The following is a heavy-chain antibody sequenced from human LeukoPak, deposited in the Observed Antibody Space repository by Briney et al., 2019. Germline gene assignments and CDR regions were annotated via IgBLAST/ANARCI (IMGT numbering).Heavy chain of an antibody. Sequence: GGSLRLSCAASGVTFSSYAMSWVRQAPGKGLEWLSAISGSGGRTYYADSVMGRFTISRDNSKNTLYLQMNSLRAEDTAVYYCAKLQYASGIFYFLNPNYFDPWGQGTLVTVSS. CDR1: GVTFSSYA. J-gene: IGHJ5*02. CDR3: AKLQYASGIFYFLNPNYFDP. CDR2: ISGSGGRT. V-gene: IGHV3-23*01. D-gene: IGHD3-10*01.